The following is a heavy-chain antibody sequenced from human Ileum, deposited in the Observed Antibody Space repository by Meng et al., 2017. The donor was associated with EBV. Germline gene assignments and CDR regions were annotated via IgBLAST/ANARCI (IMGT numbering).Heavy chain of an antibody. Sequence: QSQLVSIGAEVEEPGASVNVSLKACGYTFTIYAMHWLRQATGQRLEWMGWINAGSGNTKYSQKVQGRVTITRDTSASTAYMELSSLRSEDTAVYYCARDYDILTGYYNVMGWFDPWGQGTLVTVSS. J-gene: IGHJ5*02. D-gene: IGHD3-9*01. CDR2: INAGSGNT. CDR3: ARDYDILTGYYNVMGWFDP. CDR1: GYTFTIYA. V-gene: IGHV1-3*01.